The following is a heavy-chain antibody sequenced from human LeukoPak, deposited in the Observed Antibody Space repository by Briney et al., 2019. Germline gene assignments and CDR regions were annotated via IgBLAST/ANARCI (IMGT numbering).Heavy chain of an antibody. CDR3: AKDQEDYYDSSGYYYPGDY. Sequence: GGSLRLSCAASGFTFSSYGMHWVRQAPGKGLEWVAVISYDGSNKYYADSVKGRFTNSRDNSKNTLYLQMNSLRAEDTAVYYCAKDQEDYYDSSGYYYPGDYWGQGTLVTVSS. CDR1: GFTFSSYG. D-gene: IGHD3-22*01. CDR2: ISYDGSNK. J-gene: IGHJ4*02. V-gene: IGHV3-30*18.